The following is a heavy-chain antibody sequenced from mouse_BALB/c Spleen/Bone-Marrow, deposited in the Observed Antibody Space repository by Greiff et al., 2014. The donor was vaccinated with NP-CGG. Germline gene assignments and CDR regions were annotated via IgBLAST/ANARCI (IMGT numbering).Heavy chain of an antibody. Sequence: EVKLMESGPELVKPGASVKMSCKASGYTFTSYVMHWVKQKPGQGLEWIGYINPYNDGTKYNEKFKGKATLTSDKSSNTAYMELSSLTSGDSAVYYCAREDYYGPYFDYWGQGTTLTVSS. D-gene: IGHD1-2*01. CDR3: AREDYYGPYFDY. CDR1: GYTFTSYV. J-gene: IGHJ2*01. CDR2: INPYNDGT. V-gene: IGHV1-14*01.